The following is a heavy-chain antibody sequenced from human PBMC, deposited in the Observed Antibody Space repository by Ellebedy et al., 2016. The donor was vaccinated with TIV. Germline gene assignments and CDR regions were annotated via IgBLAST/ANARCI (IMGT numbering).Heavy chain of an antibody. D-gene: IGHD6-19*01. CDR1: GFTFSGFT. CDR3: TASAGTSSGGFDP. CDR2: IRGQANNYAT. Sequence: GESLKISCAASGFTFSGFTVHWVRQASGGGLEWLGRIRGQANNYATVYAASVKGRFTISRDDSENAAYLQMNSLKTEDTAIYYCTASAGTSSGGFDPWGQGTLVTVSS. J-gene: IGHJ5*02. V-gene: IGHV3-73*01.